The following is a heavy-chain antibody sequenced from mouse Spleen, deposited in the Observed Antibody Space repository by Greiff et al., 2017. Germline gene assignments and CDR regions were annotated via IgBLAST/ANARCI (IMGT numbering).Heavy chain of an antibody. CDR3: ARSLADYAMDY. CDR2: INPGSGGT. Sequence: QVQLQQSGAELVRPGTSVKVSCKASGYAFTNYLIEWVKQRPGQGLEWIGVINPGSGGTNYNEKFKGKATLTADKSSSTAYMQLSSLTSDDSAVYFCARSLADYAMDYWGQGTSVTVSS. V-gene: IGHV1-54*03. J-gene: IGHJ4*01. CDR1: GYAFTNYL.